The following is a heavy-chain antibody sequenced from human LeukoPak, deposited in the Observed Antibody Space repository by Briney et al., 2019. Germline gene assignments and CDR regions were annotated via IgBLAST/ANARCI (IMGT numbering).Heavy chain of an antibody. V-gene: IGHV4-59*02. CDR3: ARHGSGTPYYFDY. D-gene: IGHD3-10*01. CDR1: GGSVSGYY. J-gene: IGHJ4*02. Sequence: SETLSLTCTVSGGSVSGYYWSWIRQPPGKGLEWIGYIYYSGSTNYNPSLKSRVTISVDTSKNQFSLKLSSVTAADTAVYYCARHGSGTPYYFDYWGQGTLVTVSS. CDR2: IYYSGST.